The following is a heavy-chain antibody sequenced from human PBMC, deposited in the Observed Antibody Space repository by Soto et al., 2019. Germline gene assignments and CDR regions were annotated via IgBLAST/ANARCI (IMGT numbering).Heavy chain of an antibody. CDR2: ISYDGSNK. V-gene: IGHV3-30-3*01. Sequence: QVQLVESGGGVVQPGRSLRLSCAASGFTLSSYAMHWVRQAPGTGLEWVAGISYDGSNKYNADSVKGRFTISRDNSKKTLFLQINSRRDEDKAVYYCARGSYYDCWRDDFDIWGQGTMVTVSS. CDR1: GFTLSSYA. J-gene: IGHJ3*02. D-gene: IGHD3-3*01. CDR3: ARGSYYDCWRDDFDI.